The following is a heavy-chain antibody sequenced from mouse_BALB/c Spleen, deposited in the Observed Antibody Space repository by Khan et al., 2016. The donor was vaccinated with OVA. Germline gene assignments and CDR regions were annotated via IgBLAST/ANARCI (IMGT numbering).Heavy chain of an antibody. Sequence: QVQLKESGPGLVAPSQTLSISCTVSGFSLTSSGVHWVRQTPGKGLEWLGVIWAGGSTNYYSALMSSLSISKDNSKCQASLKMNSLQTDDTGMYYGARLEDKWGQGTTLTGSS. CDR3: ARLEDK. V-gene: IGHV2-9*02. CDR2: IWAGGST. J-gene: IGHJ2*01. CDR1: GFSLTSSG.